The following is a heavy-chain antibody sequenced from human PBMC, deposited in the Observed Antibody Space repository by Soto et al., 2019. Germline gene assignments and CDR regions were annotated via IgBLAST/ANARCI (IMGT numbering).Heavy chain of an antibody. D-gene: IGHD3-22*01. CDR2: IIPIFGTA. CDR1: GGTFSSYA. CDR3: ARELGYYDSSGYYHLTPFDY. Sequence: QVQLVQSGAEVKKPGSSVKVSCKASGGTFSSYAISWVRQAPGQGLEWMGGIIPIFGTANYAQKFRGRVTITADESTSTAYMELSSLRSEDTAVYYCARELGYYDSSGYYHLTPFDYWGQGTLVTVSS. V-gene: IGHV1-69*01. J-gene: IGHJ4*02.